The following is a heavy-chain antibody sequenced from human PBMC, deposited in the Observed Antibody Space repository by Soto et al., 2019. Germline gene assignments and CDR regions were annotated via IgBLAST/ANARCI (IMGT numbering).Heavy chain of an antibody. CDR3: ARGGVKGTTSRGQVYN. J-gene: IGHJ4*02. D-gene: IGHD1-7*01. CDR1: GFTFSDYY. V-gene: IGHV3-11*06. CDR2: ISSSGDST. Sequence: QVQVVESGGGLVKPGGSLRLSCAASGFTFSDYYMSWIRQAPGKGLEWVSFISSSGDSTKYADSVKGRFTISRDNAKNSLYPQLNSLRAEDTAVYYCARGGVKGTTSRGQVYNWGQGTLVTVSS.